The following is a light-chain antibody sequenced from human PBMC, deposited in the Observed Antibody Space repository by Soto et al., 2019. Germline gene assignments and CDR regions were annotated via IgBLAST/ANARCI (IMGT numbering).Light chain of an antibody. J-gene: IGLJ2*01. CDR2: DVS. Sequence: SALTEPASVSGSPGQSITISCTGTSSDVGGYNYVSWYQQPPGKAPKLMIYDVSNRPSGVSNRFSGSKSGNTASLTISGLQAEDEGDYYCSSYTSSSTLVFGGGTKLTVL. V-gene: IGLV2-14*01. CDR1: SSDVGGYNY. CDR3: SSYTSSSTLV.